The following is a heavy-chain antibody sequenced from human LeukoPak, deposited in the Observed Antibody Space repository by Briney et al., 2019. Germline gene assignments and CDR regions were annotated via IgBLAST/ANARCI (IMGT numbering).Heavy chain of an antibody. Sequence: PGGSLRLSCTGFGFTFGDYAMSWVRQAPGKGLEWVGFIKTKAYRGTTEYAASVKGRFTTSRDDSKSIAYLQMNSLKTEDTAVYYCTRSPLVVSAAIDYWGQGTLVTVSS. CDR3: TRSPLVVSAAIDY. V-gene: IGHV3-49*04. CDR1: GFTFGDYA. CDR2: IKTKAYRGTT. J-gene: IGHJ4*02. D-gene: IGHD2-2*01.